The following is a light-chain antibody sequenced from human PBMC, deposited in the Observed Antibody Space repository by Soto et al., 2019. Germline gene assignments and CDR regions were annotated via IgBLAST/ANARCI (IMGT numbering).Light chain of an antibody. CDR3: QQRSSWPLT. J-gene: IGKJ4*01. CDR2: DAS. Sequence: DIVLTQSPATLSLPPGESATLSCRASQSVRGYLAWYQQKPGQAPRLLIHDASYRATGIPARFSGSGSGTDFILTISSLEPEDFAVYYCQQRSSWPLTFGGGTKVEIK. CDR1: QSVRGY. V-gene: IGKV3-11*01.